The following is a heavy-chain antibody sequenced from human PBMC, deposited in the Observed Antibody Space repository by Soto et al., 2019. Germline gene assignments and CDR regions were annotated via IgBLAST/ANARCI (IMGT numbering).Heavy chain of an antibody. D-gene: IGHD3-10*01. J-gene: IGHJ5*02. CDR3: ATRSRTYYYGSDP. CDR1: GGSFSGYY. V-gene: IGHV4-34*01. CDR2: INHSGST. Sequence: PSETLSLTCAVYGGSFSGYYWSWVRQPPGKGLEWIGEINHSGSTNYNPSLKSRVTISVDTSKNQFSLKLSSVTAADTAVYYCATRSRTYYYGSDPWGQGTLVTVSS.